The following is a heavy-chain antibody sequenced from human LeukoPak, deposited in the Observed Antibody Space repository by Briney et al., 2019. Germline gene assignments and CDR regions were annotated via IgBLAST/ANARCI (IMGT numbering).Heavy chain of an antibody. V-gene: IGHV3-30*02. CDR1: GFTFSTYG. Sequence: GGSLRLSCAASGFTFSTYGMHWVRQAPGKGLEWVAFIRYDGSNKYYADSVKGRFTISRDNSKNTLYLQMNSLRAEDTAVYYCARDYYDSSGYYYFDYWGQGTLVTVSS. D-gene: IGHD3-22*01. CDR3: ARDYYDSSGYYYFDY. J-gene: IGHJ4*02. CDR2: IRYDGSNK.